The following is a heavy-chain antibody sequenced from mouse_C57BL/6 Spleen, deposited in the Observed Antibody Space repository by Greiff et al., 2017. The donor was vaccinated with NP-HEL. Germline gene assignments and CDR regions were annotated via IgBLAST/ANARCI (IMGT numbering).Heavy chain of an antibody. CDR3: ARGGYGNHYFDY. CDR1: GYAFSSYW. D-gene: IGHD2-10*02. Sequence: QVQLQQSGAELVKPGASVKISCKASGYAFSSYWMNWVKQRPGKGLEWIGQIYPGDGDTNYNGKFKGKATLTADKSYSTAYMQLSSLTSEDSAVYFCARGGYGNHYFDYWGQGTTLTVSS. V-gene: IGHV1-80*01. CDR2: IYPGDGDT. J-gene: IGHJ2*01.